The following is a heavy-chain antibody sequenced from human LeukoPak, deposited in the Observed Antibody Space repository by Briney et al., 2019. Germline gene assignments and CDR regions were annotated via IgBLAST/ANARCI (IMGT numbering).Heavy chain of an antibody. CDR1: GFTFSSYG. D-gene: IGHD5-24*01. CDR3: ARDGRRDGYNFDY. CDR2: IRYDGSNK. J-gene: IGHJ4*02. Sequence: TGGSLRLSCAASGFTFSSYGMHWVRQAPGKGLEWVAYIRYDGSNKYYADSVKGRFTVSRDNSKNTLYLQMNSLRVEDTAVYYCARDGRRDGYNFDYWGQGTLVTVSS. V-gene: IGHV3-30*02.